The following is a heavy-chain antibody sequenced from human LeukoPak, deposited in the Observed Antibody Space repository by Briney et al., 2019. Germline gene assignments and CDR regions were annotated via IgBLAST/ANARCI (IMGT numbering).Heavy chain of an antibody. CDR1: GGSISSENW. CDR2: IYHSGST. D-gene: IGHD5-12*01. V-gene: IGHV4-4*02. Sequence: SETLSLTCAVSGGSISSENWWTWVRQPPGKGLEWIGEIYHSGSTNYNPSLRSRVTLSLDKSNNQFSLKVSSVTAADTAAYFCARGPSVAAHLDYWGQGTLVTVSS. J-gene: IGHJ4*02. CDR3: ARGPSVAAHLDY.